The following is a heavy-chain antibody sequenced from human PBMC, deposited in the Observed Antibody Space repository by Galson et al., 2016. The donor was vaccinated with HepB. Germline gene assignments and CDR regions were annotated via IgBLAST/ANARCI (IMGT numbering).Heavy chain of an antibody. CDR1: GFSFSSHG. CDR3: AKGTYFGSGSYYGMDV. V-gene: IGHV3-23*01. J-gene: IGHJ6*02. D-gene: IGHD3-10*01. CDR2: VSGSGRST. Sequence: SLRLSCAASGFSFSSHGMSWVRQAPGKGLEWVSVVSGSGRSTFYADTVKGRFTISRDKSRTTVSLQMNSLRAEDTAVYKCAKGTYFGSGSYYGMDVWGQGTTVTVSS.